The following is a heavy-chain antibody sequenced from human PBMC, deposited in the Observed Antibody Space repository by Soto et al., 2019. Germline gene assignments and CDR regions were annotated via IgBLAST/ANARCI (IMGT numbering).Heavy chain of an antibody. V-gene: IGHV3-48*02. CDR2: MSSSSSTI. CDR1: GFTFSSYS. Sequence: GGPLRLSCAASGFTFSSYSMNWVRQAPGKGREWVSYMSSSSSTIYYADSVKGRFTISRDNAKNSLYLQMNSLRDEDTAVYYCAIDRPYYYGSGSYYNPSFDIWGQGTMVTVSS. J-gene: IGHJ3*02. CDR3: AIDRPYYYGSGSYYNPSFDI. D-gene: IGHD3-10*01.